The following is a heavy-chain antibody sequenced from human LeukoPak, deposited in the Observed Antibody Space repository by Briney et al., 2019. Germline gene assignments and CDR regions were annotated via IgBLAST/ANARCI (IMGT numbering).Heavy chain of an antibody. J-gene: IGHJ4*02. D-gene: IGHD1-26*01. CDR1: GFAFKNAW. V-gene: IGHV3-15*01. CDR2: IKRKTEGATT. CDR3: AKEEWELPPHFEY. Sequence: GGSLRLSCAASGFAFKNAWMSWVRQAPGKGLEWLGLIKRKTEGATTDYSAPVKGRFTISRDDSENTLYLQMNSLRAEDTAIYYCAKEEWELPPHFEYWGQGTLVTVSS.